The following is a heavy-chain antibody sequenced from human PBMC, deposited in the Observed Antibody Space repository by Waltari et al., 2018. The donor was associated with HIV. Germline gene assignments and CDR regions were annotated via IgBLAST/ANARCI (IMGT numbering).Heavy chain of an antibody. V-gene: IGHV1-69*12. CDR1: GGIFHSFA. Sequence: QVQVVQSGAEMAKPGSSVKVSCRTSGGIFHSFAISWVRQAPGQGLEWMGGVSRVYVTTNYAHKFQGRPTIIADESPSTDYMELNSLRSEGTGVYYWATGTRSGLYLSPQFCPDFWGQGTLVTVSS. J-gene: IGHJ4*02. CDR2: VSRVYVTT. CDR3: ATGTRSGLYLSPQFCPDF. D-gene: IGHD3-3*01.